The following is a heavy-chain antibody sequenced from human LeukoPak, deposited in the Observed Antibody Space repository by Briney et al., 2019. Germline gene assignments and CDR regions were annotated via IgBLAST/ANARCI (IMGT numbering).Heavy chain of an antibody. Sequence: GASVKVSCKASGGTFSSYAISWVRQAPGQGLEWMGGIIPIFGTANYAQKFQGRVTITADKSTSTAYMELSSLRSEDTAVYYCARNVATIHYYYYHMDVWGKGTTVTVSS. J-gene: IGHJ6*03. CDR2: IIPIFGTA. V-gene: IGHV1-69*06. CDR1: GGTFSSYA. D-gene: IGHD5-12*01. CDR3: ARNVATIHYYYYHMDV.